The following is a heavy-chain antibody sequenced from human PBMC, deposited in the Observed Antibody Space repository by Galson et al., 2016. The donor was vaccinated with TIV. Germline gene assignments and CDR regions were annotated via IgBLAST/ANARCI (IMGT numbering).Heavy chain of an antibody. D-gene: IGHD4-17*01. CDR2: ISYDGSEK. CDR3: ARVFGDYYFVY. Sequence: SLRLSCAASGFTFGSYPMHWVRQAPGKGLEWVAFISYDGSEKYYADSVKGRFTISRVNSKNTLYLQMNSLRTEDTAIYSCARVFGDYYFVYWGQGTLVSVPS. J-gene: IGHJ4*02. CDR1: GFTFGSYP. V-gene: IGHV3-30-3*01.